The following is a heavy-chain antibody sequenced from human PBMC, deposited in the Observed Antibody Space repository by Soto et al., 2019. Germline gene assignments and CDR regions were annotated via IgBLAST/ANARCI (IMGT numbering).Heavy chain of an antibody. CDR3: ARGRYGDY. V-gene: IGHV1-18*01. Sequence: QVHLVQSGAEVKKPGASMKVSCKGSGYGFTTYGITWVRQAPGQGLEWMAWISAHNGNTNYAQKLQGRVTVTRDTSTSTAYMELRSLRSDDTAVYDCARGRYGDYWGQGALVTVSS. J-gene: IGHJ4*02. CDR2: ISAHNGNT. D-gene: IGHD1-1*01. CDR1: GYGFTTYG.